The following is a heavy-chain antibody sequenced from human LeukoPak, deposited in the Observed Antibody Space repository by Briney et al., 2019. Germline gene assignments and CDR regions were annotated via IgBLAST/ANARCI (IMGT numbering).Heavy chain of an antibody. Sequence: GGSLRLSCLTSGFTLSTNAMSWVRQAPGKGLEWISGISGSGASTYYADSVKGRFTISRDDSRNTLYLQMNSLRGDDTAVYYCAKDVGKWESLHFFDYWGQGTLVSVSS. CDR1: GFTLSTNA. J-gene: IGHJ4*02. CDR3: AKDVGKWESLHFFDY. D-gene: IGHD1-26*01. CDR2: ISGSGAST. V-gene: IGHV3-23*01.